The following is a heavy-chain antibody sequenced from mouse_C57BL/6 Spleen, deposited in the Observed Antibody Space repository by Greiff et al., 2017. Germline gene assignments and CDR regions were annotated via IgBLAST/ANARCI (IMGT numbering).Heavy chain of an antibody. CDR2: IYPGGGYT. V-gene: IGHV1-63*01. J-gene: IGHJ4*01. Sequence: QVQLQQSGAELVRPGTSVKMSCTASGYTFTNYWIGWAKQRPGHGLEWIGDIYPGGGYTNYNEKFKGKATLTADKSSSTAYMQFSSLTSEDSAIYYCARVLGRGDYAMDYWGQGTSVTVSS. CDR3: ARVLGRGDYAMDY. D-gene: IGHD4-1*01. CDR1: GYTFTNYW.